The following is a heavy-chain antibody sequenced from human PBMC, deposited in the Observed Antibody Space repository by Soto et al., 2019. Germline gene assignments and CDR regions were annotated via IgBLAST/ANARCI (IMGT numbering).Heavy chain of an antibody. CDR3: AMSSGWFNWYFDL. J-gene: IGHJ2*01. CDR2: IIPILGIA. D-gene: IGHD6-19*01. Sequence: QVQLVQSGAEVKKPGSSVKVSCKASGGTFSSYTISWVRQAPGQGLEWMGRIIPILGIANYAQKFQGRVTITADKPTSTASMELSSLRSEDTAVYYCAMSSGWFNWYFDLWGRGTLVTVSS. CDR1: GGTFSSYT. V-gene: IGHV1-69*02.